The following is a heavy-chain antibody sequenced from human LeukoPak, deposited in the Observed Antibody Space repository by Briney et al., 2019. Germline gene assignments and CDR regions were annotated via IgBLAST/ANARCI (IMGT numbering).Heavy chain of an antibody. CDR2: ISSYNGKT. V-gene: IGHV1-18*01. J-gene: IGHJ4*01. CDR3: ARDFAMVRVFDF. Sequence: ASVTVSCKASGYDLNTYAFSWVRQAPGQGLEWMGWISSYNGKTENAKNFRGRVTLTTDISTGTAYMELRGLTSDDTAVYYCARDFAMVRVFDFWGQGTLVTVSS. D-gene: IGHD3-10*01. CDR1: GYDLNTYA.